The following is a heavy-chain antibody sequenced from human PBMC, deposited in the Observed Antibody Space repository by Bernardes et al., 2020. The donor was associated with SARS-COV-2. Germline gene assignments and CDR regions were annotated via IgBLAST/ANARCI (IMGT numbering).Heavy chain of an antibody. Sequence: ASVKVSCKASGYTFTSYDINWVRQATGQGLEWMGWMNPNSGNTGYAQKFQGRVTMTRNTSISTAYMELSGLRSEDTAVYYCARGTSGSGSSKNWFDPWGQGTLVTVSS. CDR2: MNPNSGNT. J-gene: IGHJ5*02. CDR3: ARGTSGSGSSKNWFDP. V-gene: IGHV1-8*01. D-gene: IGHD3-10*01. CDR1: GYTFTSYD.